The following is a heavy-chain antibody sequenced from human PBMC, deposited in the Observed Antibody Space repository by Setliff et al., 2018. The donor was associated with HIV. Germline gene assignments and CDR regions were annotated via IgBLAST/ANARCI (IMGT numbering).Heavy chain of an antibody. V-gene: IGHV1-69*05. Sequence: ASVKVSCKASGGTFSSYAISWVRQAPGQGLEWMGGIIPIFGTANYAQKFQGRVTITTDESTSTAYMELSSLRSEDTAVYYCARDDYGDYGSSYYFGMDVWGQGTTVTVSS. CDR1: GGTFSSYA. CDR3: ARDDYGDYGSSYYFGMDV. J-gene: IGHJ6*02. D-gene: IGHD4-17*01. CDR2: IIPIFGTA.